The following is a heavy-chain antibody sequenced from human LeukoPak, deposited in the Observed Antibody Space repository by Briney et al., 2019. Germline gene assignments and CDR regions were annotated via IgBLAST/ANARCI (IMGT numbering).Heavy chain of an antibody. D-gene: IGHD5-18*01. CDR1: GYTFTSYG. J-gene: IGHJ4*02. CDR2: ISAYNGNT. V-gene: IGHV1-18*01. CDR3: ASVIGGHSYGSWHNFDY. Sequence: ASVKDSCKASGYTFTSYGISWVRQAPGQGLEWMGWISAYNGNTNYAQKLQGRVTMTTDTSTSTAYMELRSLRSDDTAVYYCASVIGGHSYGSWHNFDYWGQGTLVTVSS.